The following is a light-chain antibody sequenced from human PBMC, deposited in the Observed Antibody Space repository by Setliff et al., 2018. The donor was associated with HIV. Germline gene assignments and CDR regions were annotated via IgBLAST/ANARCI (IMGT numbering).Light chain of an antibody. J-gene: IGLJ2*01. Sequence: SVLTQPASVSGSPGQSINISCSGSLTDIGNYESISWYQQHPGEVPKRLIYDVSKRPSGISSRFSGSKSGNTASLTISGLQAEDEADYYCCSYVNGDTWIFGGGTKVTVL. V-gene: IGLV2-23*02. CDR1: LTDIGNYES. CDR3: CSYVNGDTWI. CDR2: DVS.